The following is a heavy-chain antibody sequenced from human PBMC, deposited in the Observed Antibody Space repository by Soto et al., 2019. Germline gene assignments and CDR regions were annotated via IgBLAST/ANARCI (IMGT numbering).Heavy chain of an antibody. CDR2: ISYTGTT. CDR3: ARGPYYYDSSGYYTY. Sequence: PSETLSLTCTVSGGSIGSGEYYWGWIRQTPGKGLEWIGAISYTGTTYDNPSLKSRAIIFLDASKMQFSLRLSSLTAADTAVYYCARGPYYYDSSGYYTYWGQGTLVTVS. V-gene: IGHV4-39*02. D-gene: IGHD3-22*01. J-gene: IGHJ4*02. CDR1: GGSIGSGEYY.